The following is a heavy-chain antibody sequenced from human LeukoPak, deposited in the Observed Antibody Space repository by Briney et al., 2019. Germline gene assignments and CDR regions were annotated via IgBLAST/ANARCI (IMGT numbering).Heavy chain of an antibody. CDR3: AKDSSGSGSYYLNYYYYYMDV. CDR1: GFTFSSYS. J-gene: IGHJ6*03. CDR2: ISSLSGTI. V-gene: IGHV3-48*01. Sequence: GGSLRLSCAASGFTFSSYSMNWVRQAPGEGLEWVSYISSLSGTIYYADSVKGRFTISRDNSKNTLYLQMNSLRAEDTAVYYCAKDSSGSGSYYLNYYYYYMDVWGKGTTVTISS. D-gene: IGHD3-10*01.